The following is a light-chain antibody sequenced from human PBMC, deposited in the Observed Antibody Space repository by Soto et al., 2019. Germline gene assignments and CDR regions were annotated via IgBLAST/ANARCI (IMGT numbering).Light chain of an antibody. Sequence: IQLTQSPSSLSASVGDRVTITCRASQDIAIYLAWYQQKPGEAPKLLIYAASTLYGGVPSRFRGSGSGTDLALTITSLQAEDFAPYYCQQLRMYPSTFGGGTKVDIK. CDR1: QDIAIY. V-gene: IGKV1-9*01. CDR3: QQLRMYPST. CDR2: AAS. J-gene: IGKJ4*01.